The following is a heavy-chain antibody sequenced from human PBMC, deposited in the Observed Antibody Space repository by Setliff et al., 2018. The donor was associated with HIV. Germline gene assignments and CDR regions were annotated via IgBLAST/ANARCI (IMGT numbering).Heavy chain of an antibody. CDR1: GFSFSKYS. D-gene: IGHD5-18*01. J-gene: IGHJ4*02. V-gene: IGHV3-7*01. CDR2: IKEDGSAT. Sequence: GGSLRLSCAAFGFSFSKYSMSWVRQAPGKGLEWVANIKEDGSATYYADSMKGRFTISRDNAKNSLYLQMNSLRAEDTAVYYCATQHKDTAMVPEDFDYWGQGTLVTVSS. CDR3: ATQHKDTAMVPEDFDY.